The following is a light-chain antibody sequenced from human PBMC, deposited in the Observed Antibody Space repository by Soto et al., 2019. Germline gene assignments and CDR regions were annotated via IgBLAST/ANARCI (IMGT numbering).Light chain of an antibody. V-gene: IGKV1-9*01. Sequence: DIQLTQSPSFLSASVGDRVTITCRASQGINNYLAWTQQKQGKAPKLLTYAASTLQSGAPPRFSGSGSGTEFNLTVSSLQPEDFATYYCQQLNSYPFITFDQGTRLESK. CDR3: QQLNSYPFIT. J-gene: IGKJ5*01. CDR2: AAS. CDR1: QGINNY.